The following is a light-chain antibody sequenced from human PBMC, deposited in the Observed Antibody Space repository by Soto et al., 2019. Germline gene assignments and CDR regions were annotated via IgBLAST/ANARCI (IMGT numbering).Light chain of an antibody. V-gene: IGKV1-5*01. CDR1: QSVRNW. J-gene: IGKJ2*01. CDR2: AAS. CDR3: QQYYSYQYT. Sequence: DIQMTQSPSTLFASVGDRVTITCRASQSVRNWLAWYQQKPGRAPQLLIYAASTLQSGVPSRFSGSGSGTDFTLTISCLQSEDFATYYCQQYYSYQYTLSQGTKVDIK.